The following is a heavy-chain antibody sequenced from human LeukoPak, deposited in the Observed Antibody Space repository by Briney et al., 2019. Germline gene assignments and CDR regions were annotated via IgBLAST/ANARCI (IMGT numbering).Heavy chain of an antibody. CDR1: VGWISCGGYS. Sequence: PSQTLLLTCAVPVGWISCGGYSWSWIWQPPGKCLAWIGYIYHSGSTYYNPSLKSRVTISVDRSKNQFSLKLSSVTAADTAVYYCARDRLHYGMDVWGQGTTVTVSS. CDR3: ARDRLHYGMDV. V-gene: IGHV4-30-2*01. J-gene: IGHJ6*02. CDR2: IYHSGST.